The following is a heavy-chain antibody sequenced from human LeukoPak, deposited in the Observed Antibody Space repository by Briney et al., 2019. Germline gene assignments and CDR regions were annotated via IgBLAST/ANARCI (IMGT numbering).Heavy chain of an antibody. J-gene: IGHJ4*02. V-gene: IGHV3-23*01. CDR1: GFAFSSYG. D-gene: IGHD3-10*01. Sequence: PGGSLRLSCAATGFAFSSYGMTWVRQAPGKGLEWVSTISGGGENTLYADSVKGRFTISRDNSNSMLSLQMSSLRAEDTAVYYCAKDVGGESFFDYWGQGTLVIVSS. CDR3: AKDVGGESFFDY. CDR2: ISGGGENT.